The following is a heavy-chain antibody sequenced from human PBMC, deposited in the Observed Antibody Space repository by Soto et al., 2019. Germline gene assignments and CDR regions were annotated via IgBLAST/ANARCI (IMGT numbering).Heavy chain of an antibody. CDR2: ISYDGSNK. J-gene: IGHJ6*02. V-gene: IGHV3-30*18. D-gene: IGHD3-16*02. Sequence: GGSLRLSCAASGFTFSSYWMSWVRQAPGKGLEWVALISYDGSNKYYVDSVRGRFTISRDNSKNTLYLQMSSLRAEDTAVYYCAKDYRYWGQGTTVTVSS. CDR1: GFTFSSYW. CDR3: AKDYRY.